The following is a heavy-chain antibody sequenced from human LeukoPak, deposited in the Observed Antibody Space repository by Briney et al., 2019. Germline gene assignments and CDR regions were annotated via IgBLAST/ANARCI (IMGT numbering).Heavy chain of an antibody. CDR3: AKQGRTSRYSSGPHDY. Sequence: GGSLRLSCAASGFTVSSNYMSWVRQAPGKGLEWVSVIYSDGTTHYADSVKGRFTISRDNSKNTVHLHMSSLRAEDTAVYYCAKQGRTSRYSSGPHDYWGQGTLVTVSS. CDR1: GFTVSSNY. V-gene: IGHV3-53*01. J-gene: IGHJ4*02. CDR2: IYSDGTT. D-gene: IGHD6-19*01.